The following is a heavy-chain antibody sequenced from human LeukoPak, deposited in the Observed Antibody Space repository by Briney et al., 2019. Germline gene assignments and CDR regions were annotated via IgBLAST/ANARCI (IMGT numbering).Heavy chain of an antibody. V-gene: IGHV3-23*01. Sequence: GGSLRLSCAASGFTFSTYGMTWVRQAPGQGLEWVSSISGSGSSTYYADSVKGRFTISRDNSKNSLYLQMNSLRAEDTALYYCAKVAYNRISSRPFDSWGPGTLVTVSS. CDR3: AKVAYNRISSRPFDS. CDR2: ISGSGSST. CDR1: GFTFSTYG. J-gene: IGHJ4*02. D-gene: IGHD1-14*01.